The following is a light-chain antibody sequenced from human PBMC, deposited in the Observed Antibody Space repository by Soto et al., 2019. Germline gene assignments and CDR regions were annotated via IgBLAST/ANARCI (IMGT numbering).Light chain of an antibody. V-gene: IGLV2-8*01. CDR2: EVT. Sequence: QSVLTHPPPASGSPGQSVTISCPGTSSDVGGYNYVSWYQQHPGKAPKLMIYEVTKRPSGVPDRFSGSKSGSTASLTVSGLQAEDEADYYCSSYAGSNNFVFGGGTKVTVL. CDR1: SSDVGGYNY. J-gene: IGLJ2*01. CDR3: SSYAGSNNFV.